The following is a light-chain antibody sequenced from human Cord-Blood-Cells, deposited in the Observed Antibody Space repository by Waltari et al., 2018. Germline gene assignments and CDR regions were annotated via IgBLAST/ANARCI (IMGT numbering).Light chain of an antibody. V-gene: IGLV3-19*01. CDR1: SLRSYY. J-gene: IGLJ2*01. Sequence: SSELTQDPAVSVALGQTVRLTCQGDSLRSYYASWYQQKPGQAPVVVILGKNNRPSGIPVRFSGSSSGNTASLTSTGAQAEDEADYYCNSRDSSGNHLVFGGGTKLTVL. CDR3: NSRDSSGNHLV. CDR2: GKN.